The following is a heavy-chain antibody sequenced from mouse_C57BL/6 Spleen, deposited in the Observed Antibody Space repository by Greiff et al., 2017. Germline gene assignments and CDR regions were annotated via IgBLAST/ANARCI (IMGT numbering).Heavy chain of an antibody. CDR2: IYPGSGNT. D-gene: IGHD2-4*01. CDR3: ASYDYDVDY. Sequence: VKLVESGPELVKPGASVKISCKASGYSFTSYYIHWAKQRPGQGLEWIGWIYPGSGNTKYNEKFKGKATLTADTSSSTAYMQLSSLTSEDSAVYYCASYDYDVDYWGQGTTLTVSS. CDR1: GYSFTSYY. J-gene: IGHJ2*01. V-gene: IGHV1-66*01.